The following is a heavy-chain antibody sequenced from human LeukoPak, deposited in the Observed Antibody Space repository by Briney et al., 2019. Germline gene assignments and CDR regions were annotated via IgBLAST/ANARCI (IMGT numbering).Heavy chain of an antibody. V-gene: IGHV4-59*01. Sequence: SETLSLTCTVSGGSISSYYWSWIRQPPGKGLEWIGYIYYSGGTNYNPSLKSRVTISVDTSKNQFSLKLSSVTAADTAVYYCAREKEEESMAIGSWYFDLWGRGTLVTVSS. J-gene: IGHJ2*01. CDR3: AREKEEESMAIGSWYFDL. CDR2: IYYSGGT. CDR1: GGSISSYY. D-gene: IGHD5/OR15-5a*01.